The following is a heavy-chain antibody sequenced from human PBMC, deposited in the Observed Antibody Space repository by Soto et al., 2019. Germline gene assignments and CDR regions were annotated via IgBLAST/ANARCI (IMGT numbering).Heavy chain of an antibody. CDR2: ICRDGIFT. CDR3: ARGMTIESAPNWDV. Sequence: GGPIRLSGAACGFTFSSSRMHWVRQAPGKGLVWVARICRDGIFTNYTGSVKGRFTISRDNAKNSVFLQMNSLGAEDTAVYYCARGMTIESAPNWDVWGQGTTVTVSS. J-gene: IGHJ6*02. CDR1: GFTFSSSR. V-gene: IGHV3-74*01. D-gene: IGHD4-17*01.